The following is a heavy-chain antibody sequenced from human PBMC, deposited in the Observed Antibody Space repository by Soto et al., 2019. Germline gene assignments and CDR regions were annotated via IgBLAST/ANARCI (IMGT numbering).Heavy chain of an antibody. D-gene: IGHD7-27*01. J-gene: IGHJ6*02. Sequence: SQTLSLTGAISGDSVSSNSAAWNWIRQSPSRGLEWLGRTYYRSKWYNDYAVSVKSRITINPDTSKNQFSLQLNSVTPEDTAVYYCARDPSLGLGNGYGMDVWGQGTTVTVSS. CDR3: ARDPSLGLGNGYGMDV. V-gene: IGHV6-1*01. CDR2: TYYRSKWYN. CDR1: GDSVSSNSAA.